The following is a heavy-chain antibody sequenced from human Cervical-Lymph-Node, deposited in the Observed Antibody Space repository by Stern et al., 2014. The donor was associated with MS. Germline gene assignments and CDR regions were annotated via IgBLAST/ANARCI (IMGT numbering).Heavy chain of an antibody. Sequence: QVQLVESGPGLVKPSQTLSLTCNVSGGSISSGSDYWSWLRQPVGKGLQWIGRIPPSGSAYYTRSLKSRVTISTDTSKNQFSLELTSATAADTAIYYCASGYRIFDYWGQGILVTVSS. CDR1: GGSISSGSDY. D-gene: IGHD5-18*01. CDR2: IPPSGSA. J-gene: IGHJ4*02. V-gene: IGHV4-61*02. CDR3: ASGYRIFDY.